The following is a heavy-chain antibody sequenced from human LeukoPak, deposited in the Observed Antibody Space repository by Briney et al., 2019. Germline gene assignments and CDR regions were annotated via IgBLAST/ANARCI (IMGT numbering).Heavy chain of an antibody. CDR3: AITVAVAGIGFDY. D-gene: IGHD6-19*01. Sequence: ASVKVSCKASGYTFTGYYMHWVRQAPGQGLEWMGWINPNSGGTNYAQKFQGRVTMTRDTSISTAYMDLSRPRSDDTAVYYCAITVAVAGIGFDYWGQGTLVTVSS. V-gene: IGHV1-2*02. J-gene: IGHJ4*02. CDR1: GYTFTGYY. CDR2: INPNSGGT.